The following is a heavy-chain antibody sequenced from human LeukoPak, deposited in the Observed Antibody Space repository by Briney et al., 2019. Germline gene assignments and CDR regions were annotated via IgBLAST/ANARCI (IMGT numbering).Heavy chain of an antibody. V-gene: IGHV3-7*01. J-gene: IGHJ4*02. Sequence: GGSLRLSCAASGFTFSSYWMSWVRQAPGKGLEWVANIKQDGSEKYYVDSVKGRFTISRDNAKNSLYLQMNSLRAEDTAVYYCARDGVYDFWSGSDDYWGQGTLVTVSS. CDR3: ARDGVYDFWSGSDDY. D-gene: IGHD3-3*01. CDR1: GFTFSSYW. CDR2: IKQDGSEK.